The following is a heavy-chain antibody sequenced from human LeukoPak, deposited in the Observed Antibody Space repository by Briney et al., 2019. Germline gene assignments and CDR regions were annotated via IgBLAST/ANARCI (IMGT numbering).Heavy chain of an antibody. V-gene: IGHV1-2*02. J-gene: IGHJ6*02. CDR2: INPNSGCT. CDR3: AETSGSMVRGVIITDYYYGMDV. D-gene: IGHD3-10*01. CDR1: GYTFTGQY. Sequence: ASVKVSCKASGYTFTGQYMHWVRHAPGQGLGWMGWINPNSGCTNYAQKFQGRVTMNRDTSINTAYMELSRLRSDDTAVYYCAETSGSMVRGVIITDYYYGMDVWGQGTTVTVSS.